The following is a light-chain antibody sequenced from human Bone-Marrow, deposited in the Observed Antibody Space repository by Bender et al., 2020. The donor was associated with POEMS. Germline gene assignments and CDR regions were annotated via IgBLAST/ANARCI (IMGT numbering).Light chain of an antibody. CDR1: NIGSKT. CDR3: QVWDDSSDSPV. V-gene: IGLV3-21*03. J-gene: IGLJ1*01. CDR2: DDS. Sequence: SNVLTQPPSVSVAPGKTASITCGGDNIGSKTVHWYKQKPGQAPVLVVYDDSDRPSGIPERFSGFNSGNMATLTISRVEAGDEADYYCQVWDDSSDSPVFGTGSKVSVL.